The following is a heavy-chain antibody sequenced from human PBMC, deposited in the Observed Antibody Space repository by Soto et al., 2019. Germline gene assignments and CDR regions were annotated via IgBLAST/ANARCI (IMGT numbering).Heavy chain of an antibody. Sequence: GGSLRLSCAASGFTFSSYSMNWVRQAPGKGLEWVSYISSSSSTIYYADSVKGRFTISRDNAKNSLYLQMNSLRDEDTAVYYCARERIRYIDGLPQFYFDYWGQGTLVTVSS. CDR2: ISSSSSTI. CDR1: GFTFSSYS. CDR3: ARERIRYIDGLPQFYFDY. D-gene: IGHD3-9*01. V-gene: IGHV3-48*02. J-gene: IGHJ4*02.